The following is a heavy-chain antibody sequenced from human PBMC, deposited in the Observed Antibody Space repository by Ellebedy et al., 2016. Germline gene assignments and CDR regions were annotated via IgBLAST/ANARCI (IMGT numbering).Heavy chain of an antibody. Sequence: ASVKVSCKASGYTFTSYDINWVRQATGQGLEWMGWMNPNSGNTGYAQKFQGRVTMTRNTSISTAYMELSSLRSEDTAVYYCARVYGDLPWVDYWGQGTLVTVSS. CDR2: MNPNSGNT. J-gene: IGHJ4*02. CDR1: GYTFTSYD. CDR3: ARVYGDLPWVDY. V-gene: IGHV1-8*01. D-gene: IGHD4-17*01.